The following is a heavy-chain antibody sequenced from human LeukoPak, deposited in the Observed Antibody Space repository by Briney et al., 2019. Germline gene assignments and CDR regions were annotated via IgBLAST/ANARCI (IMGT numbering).Heavy chain of an antibody. V-gene: IGHV3-53*01. Sequence: GGSLRLSCAASGFIVSNYYMNWVRQAPGKGLECVSVIYNGGATYYADSVKGRFTISRDNSKNTLDLQMNSLRADDTAVYYCAKDRIRLSTITHHDSWGQGTLVTVSS. CDR2: IYNGGAT. D-gene: IGHD5/OR15-5a*01. CDR3: AKDRIRLSTITHHDS. J-gene: IGHJ4*02. CDR1: GFIVSNYY.